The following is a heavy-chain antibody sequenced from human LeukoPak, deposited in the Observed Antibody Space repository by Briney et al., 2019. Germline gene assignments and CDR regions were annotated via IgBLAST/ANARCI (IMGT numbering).Heavy chain of an antibody. D-gene: IGHD3-22*01. J-gene: IGHJ4*02. V-gene: IGHV1-69*04. CDR2: IIPMLGIT. CDR3: ARDPHYYDNSGYTFDY. Sequence: SVKVSCKASGGTFSTYAISWVRQAPGQRLEWMGRIIPMLGITNHPQKFEVRVTITADKSTSTAYMELSSLRSEDTAVYYCARDPHYYDNSGYTFDYWGQGTLVTVST. CDR1: GGTFSTYA.